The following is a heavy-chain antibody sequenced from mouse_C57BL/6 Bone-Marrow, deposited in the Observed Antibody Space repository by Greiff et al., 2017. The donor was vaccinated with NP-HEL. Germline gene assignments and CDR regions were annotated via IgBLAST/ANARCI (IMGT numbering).Heavy chain of an antibody. D-gene: IGHD2-5*01. CDR1: GYTFTDYE. V-gene: IGHV1-15*01. Sequence: QVQLKESGAELVRPGASVTLSCKASGYTFTDYEMHWVKQTPVHGLEWIGAIDPETGGTAYNQKFKGKAILTADKSSSTAYMELRSLTSEDSAVYYCRGLYSTWFAYWGQGTLVTVSA. J-gene: IGHJ3*01. CDR2: IDPETGGT. CDR3: RGLYSTWFAY.